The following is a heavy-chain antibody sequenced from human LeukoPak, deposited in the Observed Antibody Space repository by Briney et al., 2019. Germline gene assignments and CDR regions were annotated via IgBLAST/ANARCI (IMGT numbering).Heavy chain of an antibody. Sequence: PGGSLRLSCAASGFTFSSYNMNWVRQAPGKGLEWVSSISSNSNYIYYADSVKGRFTISRDNAKDSLYLQMNSLRAEDTAVYYCARDLGGGYSGYDSDFDYWGQGTLVTVSS. D-gene: IGHD5-12*01. CDR1: GFTFSSYN. CDR3: ARDLGGGYSGYDSDFDY. CDR2: ISSNSNYI. V-gene: IGHV3-21*01. J-gene: IGHJ4*02.